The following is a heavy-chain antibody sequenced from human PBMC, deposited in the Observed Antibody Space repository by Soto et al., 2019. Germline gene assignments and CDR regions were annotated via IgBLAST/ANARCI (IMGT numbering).Heavy chain of an antibody. CDR1: GFTFSDYW. J-gene: IGHJ4*02. D-gene: IGHD4-4*01. CDR3: AREARGQYSPKDY. Sequence: PGGSLRLSCEASGFTFSDYWMTWVRQAPGEGPKWVANIKQDGSERNYVDSVKGRFTISRDNAKNSLDLQMDNLRAEDTAVYYCAREARGQYSPKDYWGQGTLVTVSS. V-gene: IGHV3-7*01. CDR2: IKQDGSER.